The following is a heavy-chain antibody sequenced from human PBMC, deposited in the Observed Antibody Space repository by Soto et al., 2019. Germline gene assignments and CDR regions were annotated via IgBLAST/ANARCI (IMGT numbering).Heavy chain of an antibody. D-gene: IGHD2-2*01. J-gene: IGHJ4*02. V-gene: IGHV3-30*18. Sequence: LGGSLRLSCAASGFTFSSYGMHWVRQAPGKGLEWVAVISYDGSNKYYADSVKGRFTISRDNSKNTLYLQMNSLRAEDTAVYYCAKDSDSTLVPASSLDYWGQGTLVTVSS. CDR3: AKDSDSTLVPASSLDY. CDR2: ISYDGSNK. CDR1: GFTFSSYG.